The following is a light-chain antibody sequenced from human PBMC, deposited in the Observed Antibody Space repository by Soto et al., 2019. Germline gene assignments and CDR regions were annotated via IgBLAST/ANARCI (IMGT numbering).Light chain of an antibody. CDR2: GNN. J-gene: IGLJ2*01. CDR3: QSYDISVSGLVV. CDR1: SSNIGAGYD. V-gene: IGLV1-40*01. Sequence: QSVLTQPPSVSGAPGQRVTISCTGSSSNIGAGYDVHWYQQLPGTAPKLLIYGNNNRPSGVPDRFSGSKSGASASLAITGLQAEDEADYYCQSYDISVSGLVVFGGGTKLTVL.